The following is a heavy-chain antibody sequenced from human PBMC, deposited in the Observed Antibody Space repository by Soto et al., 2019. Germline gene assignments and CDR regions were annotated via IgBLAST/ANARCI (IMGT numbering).Heavy chain of an antibody. D-gene: IGHD6-19*01. CDR1: VYSFTGYY. J-gene: IGHJ3*02. Sequence: ASVKVSCKASVYSFTGYYMHWVRQAPGQGLEWMGWINPNSGGTNYAQKFQGWVTMTRDTSISTAYMELSRLRSDDTAVYYCAREPLAVAGTLSGAFDIWGQGTMVTVSS. CDR2: INPNSGGT. CDR3: AREPLAVAGTLSGAFDI. V-gene: IGHV1-2*04.